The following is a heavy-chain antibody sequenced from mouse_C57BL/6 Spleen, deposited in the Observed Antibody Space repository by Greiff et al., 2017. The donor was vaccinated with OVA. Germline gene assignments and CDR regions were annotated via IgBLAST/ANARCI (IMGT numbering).Heavy chain of an antibody. Sequence: VQLVESGAELVKPGASVKISCKASGYAFSSYWMNWVKQRPGKGLEWIGQIYPGDGDTNYNGKFKGKATLTADKSSSTAYMQLSSLTSEDSAVYFCARGVIGGFDYWGQGTTLTVSS. CDR2: IYPGDGDT. CDR1: GYAFSSYW. J-gene: IGHJ2*01. V-gene: IGHV1-80*01. D-gene: IGHD1-1*01. CDR3: ARGVIGGFDY.